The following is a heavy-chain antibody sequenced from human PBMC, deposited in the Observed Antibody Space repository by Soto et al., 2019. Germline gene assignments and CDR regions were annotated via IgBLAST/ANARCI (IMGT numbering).Heavy chain of an antibody. Sequence: ASVKVSCKASGGTFSSYAISWVRQAPGQGLEWMGGIIPIFGTANYAQKFQGRVTITADESTSTAYMELSSLRSEDTAVYYCARSWEDNVEMATMRRVQLDYWGQGTLVTVSS. J-gene: IGHJ4*02. D-gene: IGHD1-1*01. CDR2: IIPIFGTA. CDR3: ARSWEDNVEMATMRRVQLDY. CDR1: GGTFSSYA. V-gene: IGHV1-69*13.